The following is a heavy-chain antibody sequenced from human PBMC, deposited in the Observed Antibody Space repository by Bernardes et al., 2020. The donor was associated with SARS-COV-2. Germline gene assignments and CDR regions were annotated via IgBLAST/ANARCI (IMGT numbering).Heavy chain of an antibody. D-gene: IGHD3-10*01. Sequence: SETLSLTCTVSGGSISSGNYYWSWIRQPAGKGLEWIGRIYSSGTTNYNPSLKSRISISVDTSKTQFSLKLRSVTAADTAVYYCSRGGGRLWFGELRPFYFDYWGQGIVATVSS. J-gene: IGHJ4*02. CDR1: GGSISSGNYY. CDR2: IYSSGTT. V-gene: IGHV4-61*02. CDR3: SRGGGRLWFGELRPFYFDY.